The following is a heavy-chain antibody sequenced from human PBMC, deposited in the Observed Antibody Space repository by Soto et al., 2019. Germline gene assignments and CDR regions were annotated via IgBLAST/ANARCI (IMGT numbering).Heavy chain of an antibody. J-gene: IGHJ4*02. CDR2: IKQDGSEK. CDR1: GFTFSSDW. V-gene: IGHV3-7*01. Sequence: GGSLRLSCAASGFTFSSDWMSWVRQAPGKGLEWVANIKQDGSEKYYSDSVKGRFTISRDNSTNTLYLQMNSLRAEDTAVYFCARDLTMIVEAPGYWGQGALVTVSS. CDR3: ARDLTMIVEAPGY. D-gene: IGHD3-22*01.